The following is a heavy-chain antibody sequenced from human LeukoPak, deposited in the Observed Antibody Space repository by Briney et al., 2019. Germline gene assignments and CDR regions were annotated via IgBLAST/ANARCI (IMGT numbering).Heavy chain of an antibody. CDR2: IYYSGST. CDR1: GGSISSSSYY. V-gene: IGHV4-39*01. J-gene: IGHJ4*02. D-gene: IGHD2-8*01. CDR3: ATQGRSTQVFQV. Sequence: PSETLSLTCPVSGGSISSSSYYWGWIRQPPGKGLEWIGSIYYSGSTYYNPSLKSRVTISVDTSKNQFSLKLSSVTAAGTAVYYCATQGRSTQVFQVWGQGTLVTVSS.